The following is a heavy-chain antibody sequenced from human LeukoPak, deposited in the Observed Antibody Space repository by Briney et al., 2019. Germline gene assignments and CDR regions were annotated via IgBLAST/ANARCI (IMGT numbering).Heavy chain of an antibody. CDR2: IIPILGIA. V-gene: IGHV1-69*04. D-gene: IGHD1-26*01. J-gene: IGHJ4*02. CDR3: ASLMGATEGGGYFDY. CDR1: GGTFSSYA. Sequence: ASVKVSCKASGGTFSSYAISWVRQAPGQGLEWMGRIIPILGIANYAQKFQGRVTITADKSTSTAYMELSSLRSEDTAVYYCASLMGATEGGGYFDYWGQGTLVTVSS.